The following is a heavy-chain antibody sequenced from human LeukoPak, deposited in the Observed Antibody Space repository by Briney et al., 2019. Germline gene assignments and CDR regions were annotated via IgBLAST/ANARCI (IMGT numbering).Heavy chain of an antibody. CDR3: AKDQRWELPHYFDC. J-gene: IGHJ4*02. CDR2: ISGSGVST. CDR1: GLTFSSYA. D-gene: IGHD1-26*01. Sequence: GGSLRLSCEASGLTFSSYAMSWVRQAPGKGLEWVSSISGSGVSTYYADSVKGRFTISRDNFKNTLYLQMNSLRAEDTAVYYCAKDQRWELPHYFDCWGQGILVTVSS. V-gene: IGHV3-23*01.